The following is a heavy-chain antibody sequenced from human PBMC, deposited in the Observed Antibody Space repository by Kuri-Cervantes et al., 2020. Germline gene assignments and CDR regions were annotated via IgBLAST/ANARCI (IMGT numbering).Heavy chain of an antibody. CDR3: ARSGTGGAFDY. D-gene: IGHD1-1*01. CDR1: GFTFSSYD. Sequence: GESLKISCAASGFTFSSYDMHWVRQATGKGLEWVSAIGTAGDTYYPGSVKGRFTISRENAKNSLYLQMNSLRVEDTAVYYCARSGTGGAFDYWGQGTLVTVSS. CDR2: IGTAGDT. V-gene: IGHV3-13*01. J-gene: IGHJ4*02.